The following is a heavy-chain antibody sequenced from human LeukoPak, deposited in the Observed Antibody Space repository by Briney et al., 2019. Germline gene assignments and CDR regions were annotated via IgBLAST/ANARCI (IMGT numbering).Heavy chain of an antibody. CDR2: ISSSSSYI. CDR3: ARTLSGGYDWSGWFDP. D-gene: IGHD5-12*01. J-gene: IGHJ5*02. CDR1: GFTFSSYS. Sequence: GGSLRLSCIASGFTFSSYSMNWVRQAPGKGLEWVSSISSSSSYIYYADSVKGRFTISRDNAKNSLYLQMNSLRAEDTAVYYCARTLSGGYDWSGWFDPWGQGTLVTVSS. V-gene: IGHV3-21*01.